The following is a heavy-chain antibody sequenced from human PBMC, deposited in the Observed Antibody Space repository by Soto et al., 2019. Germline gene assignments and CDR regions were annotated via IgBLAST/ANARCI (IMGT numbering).Heavy chain of an antibody. J-gene: IGHJ5*02. CDR1: GGSIRSYY. V-gene: IGHV4-59*08. CDR2: IYYSGST. D-gene: IGHD1-26*01. Sequence: QVQLQESGPGLVKPSETLSLTCTVSGGSIRSYYWSWIRQPPGKGLEWIGSIYYSGSTNYKPSLKSRVTISVDTSKNQFSLKLNSVTAADTAVYYYARQGGWFDPWGQGTLVTVSS. CDR3: ARQGGWFDP.